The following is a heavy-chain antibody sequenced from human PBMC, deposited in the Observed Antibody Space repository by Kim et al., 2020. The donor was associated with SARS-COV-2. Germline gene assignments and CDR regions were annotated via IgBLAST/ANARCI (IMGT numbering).Heavy chain of an antibody. CDR2: IKQDGSEK. V-gene: IGHV3-7*03. CDR3: ARSWWLRAYFDY. CDR1: GFTFSSYW. J-gene: IGHJ4*02. D-gene: IGHD5-12*01. Sequence: LSLTCAASGFTFSSYWMSWVRQAPGKGLEWVANIKQDGSEKYYVDSVKGRFTISRDNAKNSLYLQMNSLRAEDTAVYYCARSWWLRAYFDYWGQGTLVTVSS.